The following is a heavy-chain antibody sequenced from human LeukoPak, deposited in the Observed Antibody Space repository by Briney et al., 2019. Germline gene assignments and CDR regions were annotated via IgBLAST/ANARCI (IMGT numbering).Heavy chain of an antibody. CDR2: INTDGSST. V-gene: IGHV3-74*01. CDR1: GFTFSSYW. Sequence: RGSLRLSCAASGFTFSSYWMHWVRQAPGKGLVWVSRINTDGSSTSYADSVKGRFTISRDNSKNTLYLQMNSLRAEDTAVYYCAKDRRNFDYWGQGTLVTVSS. CDR3: AKDRRNFDY. J-gene: IGHJ4*02.